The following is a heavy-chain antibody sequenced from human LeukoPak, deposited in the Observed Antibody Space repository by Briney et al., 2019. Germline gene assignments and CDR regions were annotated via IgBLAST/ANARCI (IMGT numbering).Heavy chain of an antibody. Sequence: TPSETLSLTCTVSGGSISNYYWSWLRQPPGKGLEWIGSIFYSGSTNYNPSLKSRVTISVDTSKNHFSLKLSSVTAADTAVYYCARDYVWGSYRYFDYWGQGALVTVSS. J-gene: IGHJ4*02. CDR3: ARDYVWGSYRYFDY. V-gene: IGHV4-59*01. CDR2: IFYSGST. CDR1: GGSISNYY. D-gene: IGHD3-16*02.